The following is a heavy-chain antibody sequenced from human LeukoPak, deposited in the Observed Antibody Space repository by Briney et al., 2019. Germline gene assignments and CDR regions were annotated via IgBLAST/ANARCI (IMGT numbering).Heavy chain of an antibody. J-gene: IGHJ6*03. D-gene: IGHD1-26*01. CDR2: LNAHTNSK. Sequence: GGSLRLSCVASGFVSRDWTLHWVRQAPGKTLEWVSSLNAHTNSKNYADSVKGRFTISRDIAKNSLYLQMNNLRAEDTAVYYCVRERGSYLRTYYYYYIDVWGSGTTVSVSS. V-gene: IGHV3-21*01. CDR3: VRERGSYLRTYYYYYIDV. CDR1: GFVSRDWT.